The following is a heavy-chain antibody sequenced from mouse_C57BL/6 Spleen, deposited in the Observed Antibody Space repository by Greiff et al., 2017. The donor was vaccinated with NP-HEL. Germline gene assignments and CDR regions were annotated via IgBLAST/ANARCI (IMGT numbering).Heavy chain of an antibody. V-gene: IGHV3-6*01. D-gene: IGHD1-1*01. CDR2: ISYDGSN. J-gene: IGHJ2*01. Sequence: VQLQQSGPGLVKPSQSLSLTCSVTGYSITSGYYWNWIRQFPGNKLEWMGYISYDGSNNYNPSLKNRISITRDTSKNQFFLKLNSVTTEDTATYYCASYYGSSPGIYFDYWGQGTTLTVSS. CDR1: GYSITSGYY. CDR3: ASYYGSSPGIYFDY.